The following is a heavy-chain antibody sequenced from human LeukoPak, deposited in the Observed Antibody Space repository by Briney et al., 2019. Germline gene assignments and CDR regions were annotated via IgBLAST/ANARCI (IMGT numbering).Heavy chain of an antibody. Sequence: SETLSLTCAVYGGSFSGYHWSWIRQPPGKGLEWIGEINHSGSTNYNPSLKSRVTISVDTSKNQFSLKLSSVTAADTAVYYCARGTAAGIDYWGQGTLVTVSS. J-gene: IGHJ4*02. D-gene: IGHD6-13*01. V-gene: IGHV4-34*01. CDR1: GGSFSGYH. CDR3: ARGTAAGIDY. CDR2: INHSGST.